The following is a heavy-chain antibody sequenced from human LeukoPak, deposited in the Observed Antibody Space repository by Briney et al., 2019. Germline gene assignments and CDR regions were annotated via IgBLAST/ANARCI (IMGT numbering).Heavy chain of an antibody. J-gene: IGHJ4*02. D-gene: IGHD1-7*01. Sequence: PGGSLRLSCEASGFTFSSHSMNWVRQAPGKGLEWVSSISSSSSYIYYADSVKGRFTISRDNAKNSLFLQMNSLRAEDTAVYYCARGQENYGYTFDYWGQGTLVTVSS. CDR2: ISSSSSYI. CDR1: GFTFSSHS. CDR3: ARGQENYGYTFDY. V-gene: IGHV3-21*01.